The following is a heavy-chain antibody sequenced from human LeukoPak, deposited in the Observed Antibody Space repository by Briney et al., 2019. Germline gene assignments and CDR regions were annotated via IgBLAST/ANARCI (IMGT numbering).Heavy chain of an antibody. CDR2: IKQDGSEK. CDR1: GYTFSDHY. D-gene: IGHD3-22*01. Sequence: GGSLRLSCAVSGYTFSDHYIDWVRQAPGKGLEWVANIKQDGSEKYYVDSVKGRFTISRDNAKNSLYLQMNSLRAEDTAVYYCARDKGDYDTSGSLFVFGGQGTLVTVSS. J-gene: IGHJ4*02. V-gene: IGHV3-7*03. CDR3: ARDKGDYDTSGSLFVF.